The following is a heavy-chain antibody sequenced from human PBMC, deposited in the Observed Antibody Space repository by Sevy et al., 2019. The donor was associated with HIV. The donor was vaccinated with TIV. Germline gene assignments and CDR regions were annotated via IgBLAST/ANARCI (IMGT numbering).Heavy chain of an antibody. V-gene: IGHV3-11*06. CDR2: ISGLSNYI. D-gene: IGHD3-16*01. CDR3: ARRAVNWDYFEY. Sequence: GGSLRLSCTASGFTFSDYYMSWIRQAPGKGLEWVSYISGLSNYINYEDSVKGRFSISRDNVKDSLYLQMNSLRADDTAVYFCARRAVNWDYFEYWGQGTLVTVSS. CDR1: GFTFSDYY. J-gene: IGHJ4*02.